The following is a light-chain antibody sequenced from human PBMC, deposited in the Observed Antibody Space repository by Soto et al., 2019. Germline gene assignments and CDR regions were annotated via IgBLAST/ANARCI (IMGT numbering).Light chain of an antibody. CDR2: GAS. Sequence: EMVLTQSPGSLSLSPGERATLSCRASQSVRSSSLACYQQKPGQAPRLLIYGASTRATCSPNRFSGSGSGTDFTLTISRLDPEDFAVYSCQQYGSSPPYTFGQGTKLEIK. CDR1: QSVRSSS. CDR3: QQYGSSPPYT. V-gene: IGKV3-20*01. J-gene: IGKJ2*01.